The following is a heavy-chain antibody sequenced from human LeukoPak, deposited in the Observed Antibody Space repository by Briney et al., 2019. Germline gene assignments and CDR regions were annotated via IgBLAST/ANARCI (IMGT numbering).Heavy chain of an antibody. V-gene: IGHV1-69*13. CDR1: GGTFSSYA. Sequence: SVKVSCKASGGTFSSYAISWVRQAPGQGLEWMGGIIPIFGTANYAQKFQGRVTITADESTSTAYMELSSLRSEDTAVYYCATVGYYYDSSGYYYDLYSYYGMDVWGQGTTVTVSS. CDR3: ATVGYYYDSSGYYYDLYSYYGMDV. CDR2: IIPIFGTA. J-gene: IGHJ6*02. D-gene: IGHD3-22*01.